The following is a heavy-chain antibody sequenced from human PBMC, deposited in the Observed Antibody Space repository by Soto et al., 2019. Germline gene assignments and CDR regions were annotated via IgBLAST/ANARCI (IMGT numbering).Heavy chain of an antibody. Sequence: VGSLRVSCAASGFTFSSYARSWVRQAPGKGLEWVSAISGSCVSTYYADALKGRFTISRDNSKNTLYLQMNSLRAEDTAVYYCAKALKGDCSGGSCYYRVGAFDIWGQGTMVTVSS. V-gene: IGHV3-23*01. D-gene: IGHD2-15*01. CDR2: ISGSCVST. CDR3: AKALKGDCSGGSCYYRVGAFDI. J-gene: IGHJ3*02. CDR1: GFTFSSYA.